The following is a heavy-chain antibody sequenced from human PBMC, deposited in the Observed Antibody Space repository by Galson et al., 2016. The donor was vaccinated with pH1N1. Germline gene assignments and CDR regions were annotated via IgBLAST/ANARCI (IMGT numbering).Heavy chain of an antibody. J-gene: IGHJ5*02. CDR3: ARMRYGDKSDWVDP. Sequence: PALVKPPQTLTLTCTFSVFSLSTSGIRVSWIRKPPGKALEWLALIAWEDHKYYSTSLKTRLTISKDTSKNQVFLTITNIDPVDTATYYCARMRYGDKSDWVDPWGQGTLVTVSS. CDR2: IAWEDHK. D-gene: IGHD4-17*01. V-gene: IGHV2-70*01. CDR1: VFSLSTSGIR.